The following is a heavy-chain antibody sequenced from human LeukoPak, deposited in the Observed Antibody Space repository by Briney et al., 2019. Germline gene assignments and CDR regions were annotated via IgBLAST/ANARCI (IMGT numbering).Heavy chain of an antibody. V-gene: IGHV1-69*13. CDR3: ARIGREGATYYYYGMDV. CDR2: IIPIFGTA. J-gene: IGHJ6*02. CDR1: GGTFSSYA. D-gene: IGHD1-26*01. Sequence: SVKVSCKASGGTFSSYAISWVRQAPGQWLEWMGGIIPIFGTANYAQKFQGRVTITADESTSTAYMELSSLRSEDTAVYYCARIGREGATYYYYGMDVWGQGTTVTVSS.